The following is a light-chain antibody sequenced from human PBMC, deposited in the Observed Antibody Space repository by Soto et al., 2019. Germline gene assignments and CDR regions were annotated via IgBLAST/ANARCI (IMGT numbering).Light chain of an antibody. V-gene: IGKV1-5*01. CDR2: DAS. J-gene: IGKJ1*01. CDR1: QSISSW. Sequence: DIQMTQSPSTLSASVGDRVTITCRASQSISSWLAWYQQKPGKAPKLLIYDASSLESGVPSRFRGRGSGTEFTLTISRLQPDDFATYYCQQYNSYSMAFGQGTKVEIK. CDR3: QQYNSYSMA.